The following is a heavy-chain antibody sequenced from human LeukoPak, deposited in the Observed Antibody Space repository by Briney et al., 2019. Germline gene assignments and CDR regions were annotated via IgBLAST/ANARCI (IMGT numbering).Heavy chain of an antibody. D-gene: IGHD5-18*01. CDR3: ARGAMVDYFDY. Sequence: ASVKVSCKASGYTFTSYYMHWARQAPGQGLEWMGIINPSGGSTSYAQKFQGGVTMTGDTSTSTVYMELSSLRSEDTAVYYCARGAMVDYFDYWGQGTLVTVSS. V-gene: IGHV1-46*01. CDR1: GYTFTSYY. CDR2: INPSGGST. J-gene: IGHJ4*02.